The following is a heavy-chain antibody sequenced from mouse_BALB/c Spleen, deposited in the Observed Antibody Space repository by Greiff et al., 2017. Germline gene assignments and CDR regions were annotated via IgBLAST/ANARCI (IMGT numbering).Heavy chain of an antibody. Sequence: EVKLVESGGGLVQPGGSRKLSCAASGFTFSSFGMHWVRQAPEKGLEWVAYISSGSSTIYYADTVKGRFTISRDNPKNTLFLQMTSLRSEDTAMYYCARSIYYGNPYAMDYWGQGTSVTVSS. V-gene: IGHV5-17*02. D-gene: IGHD2-1*01. J-gene: IGHJ4*01. CDR1: GFTFSSFG. CDR2: ISSGSSTI. CDR3: ARSIYYGNPYAMDY.